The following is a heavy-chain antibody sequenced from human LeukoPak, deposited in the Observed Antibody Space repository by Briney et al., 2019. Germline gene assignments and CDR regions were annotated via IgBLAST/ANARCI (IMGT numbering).Heavy chain of an antibody. V-gene: IGHV3-21*06. D-gene: IGHD1-26*01. CDR1: GFTFSSYN. Sequence: GGSLRLSCAASGFTFSSYNMNWVRQAPGKGLEWVSSITTSSSYIYYADSVKGRFTISRDNAKNSLYLQMDSLRVEDTAEYYCARDPYSGNYGAYYYYYMDVWGKGTTVTVSS. J-gene: IGHJ6*03. CDR2: ITTSSSYI. CDR3: ARDPYSGNYGAYYYYYMDV.